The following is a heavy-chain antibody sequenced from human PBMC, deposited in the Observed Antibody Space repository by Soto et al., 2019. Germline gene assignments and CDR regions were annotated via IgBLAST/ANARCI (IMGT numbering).Heavy chain of an antibody. CDR2: ISGSGGST. J-gene: IGHJ4*02. Sequence: GGSLRLSCAASGFTFSSYAMSWVRQAPGKGLEWVSAISGSGGSTYYADSVKGRFTISRDNSKNTLYLQMNSLRAEDTAVYYCAKDVEVFTYYDSSGYYHAFDYWGQGTLVPVSS. D-gene: IGHD3-22*01. CDR3: AKDVEVFTYYDSSGYYHAFDY. CDR1: GFTFSSYA. V-gene: IGHV3-23*01.